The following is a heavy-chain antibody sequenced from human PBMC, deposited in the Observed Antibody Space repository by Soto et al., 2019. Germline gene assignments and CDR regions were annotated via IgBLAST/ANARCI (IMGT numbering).Heavy chain of an antibody. Sequence: ASVKVSCKVSGYTFSSYGISWVRQAPGQGLEWMGWISAYNGNTNYARKFQDRVTMTTDTSTSTAYMELRSLRYDDTAVYYCANFMVRGPVITELYFDPWGQGALVTVSS. CDR1: GYTFSSYG. D-gene: IGHD3-10*01. CDR2: ISAYNGNT. CDR3: ANFMVRGPVITELYFDP. J-gene: IGHJ5*02. V-gene: IGHV1-18*01.